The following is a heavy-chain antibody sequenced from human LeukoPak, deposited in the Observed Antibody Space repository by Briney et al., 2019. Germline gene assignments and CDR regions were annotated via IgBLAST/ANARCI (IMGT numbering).Heavy chain of an antibody. V-gene: IGHV1-2*02. D-gene: IGHD1-26*01. CDR1: GYTFTGYY. Sequence: ASVMVSCKTSGYTFTGYYIHWVRQAPGQGLEWMGWVNPNSVDTRYAQKFQDRVTMTRDTTITTAYMELSGLRSDDTALYYCARGSEVGGTEKNALDIWGQGTMVTVSS. CDR2: VNPNSVDT. J-gene: IGHJ3*02. CDR3: ARGSEVGGTEKNALDI.